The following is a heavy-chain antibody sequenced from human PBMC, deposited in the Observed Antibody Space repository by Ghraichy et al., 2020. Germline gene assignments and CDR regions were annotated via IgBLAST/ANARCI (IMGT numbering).Heavy chain of an antibody. Sequence: GGSLRLSCAASGFSFTTYWMHWVRQAPGKGLVWVSRINGDGSSTSYADSVKGRFTISRDNAKNTVYLQMNSLRAEDTAVYYCARRAAPQDYWGQGTLVTVSP. CDR3: ARRAAPQDY. CDR2: INGDGSST. D-gene: IGHD2-15*01. J-gene: IGHJ4*02. CDR1: GFSFTTYW. V-gene: IGHV3-74*01.